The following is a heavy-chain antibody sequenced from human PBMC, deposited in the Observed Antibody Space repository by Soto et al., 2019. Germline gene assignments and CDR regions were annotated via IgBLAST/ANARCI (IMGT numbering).Heavy chain of an antibody. Sequence: GGSLRLSCAASGFTVSSNYMSWVRQAPGKGLEWVSVIYSGGSTYYADSVKGRFTISRDNSKNTLYLQMNSLRAEDTAVYYCARVTGSGWSGYYGMDVWGQGTTVTVSS. V-gene: IGHV3-53*01. CDR1: GFTVSSNY. CDR3: ARVTGSGWSGYYGMDV. CDR2: IYSGGST. D-gene: IGHD6-19*01. J-gene: IGHJ6*02.